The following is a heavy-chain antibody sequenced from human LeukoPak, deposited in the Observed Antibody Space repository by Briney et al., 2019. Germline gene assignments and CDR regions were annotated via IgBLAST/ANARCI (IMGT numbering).Heavy chain of an antibody. V-gene: IGHV3-23*01. J-gene: IGHJ6*02. D-gene: IGHD6-13*01. Sequence: GGSRRLSCAASGFTFSSYAMSWVRQAPGKGLEWVSAISGSGGSTYYANSGKGRFTISRDNPKNTLYLQMNSLRAEDTAVYYCAKASSSWFDYYYGMDVWGRGTTVTVSS. CDR2: ISGSGGST. CDR1: GFTFSSYA. CDR3: AKASSSWFDYYYGMDV.